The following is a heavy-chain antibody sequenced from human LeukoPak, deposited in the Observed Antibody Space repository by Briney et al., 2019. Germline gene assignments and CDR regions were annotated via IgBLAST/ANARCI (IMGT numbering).Heavy chain of an antibody. CDR2: ISYDGSNK. V-gene: IGHV3-30*03. J-gene: IGHJ3*02. CDR1: GFTFSSYG. Sequence: TGGSLRLSCAASGFTFSSYGMHWVRQAPGKGLEWVSVISYDGSNKYYADSVEGRFTISRDNYKNTLYLQMNSLRAEDTAVYYCAREGGIVGATSSDAFDIWAQGTMVTVSS. D-gene: IGHD1-26*01. CDR3: AREGGIVGATSSDAFDI.